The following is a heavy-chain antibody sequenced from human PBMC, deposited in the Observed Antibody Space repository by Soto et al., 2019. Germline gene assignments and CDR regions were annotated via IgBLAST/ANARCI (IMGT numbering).Heavy chain of an antibody. CDR3: ARADIVVVPAARMDAFDI. CDR1: GFTFSSYS. V-gene: IGHV3-21*01. CDR2: ISSSSSYI. J-gene: IGHJ3*02. D-gene: IGHD2-2*01. Sequence: GGSLRLSCAASGFTFSSYSMNWVRQAPGKGLEWVSSISSSSSYIYYADSVKGRFTISRDNAKNSLYLQMNSLRAEDTAVYYCARADIVVVPAARMDAFDIWGQGTMVTVSS.